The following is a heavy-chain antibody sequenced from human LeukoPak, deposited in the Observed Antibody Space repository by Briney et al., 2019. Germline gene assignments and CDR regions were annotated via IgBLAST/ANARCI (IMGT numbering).Heavy chain of an antibody. CDR1: GFIFSDYD. Sequence: GGSLRPSCAASGFIFSDYDMHWVRQPIGKGLEWVSAIGTADDTYYPGSVKGRFTISRDNAKNSLYLQMSSLRVDDSAVYYCARETVGTTLFDYWGQGTLVTVSS. D-gene: IGHD1-26*01. CDR3: ARETVGTTLFDY. V-gene: IGHV3-13*01. J-gene: IGHJ4*02. CDR2: IGTADDT.